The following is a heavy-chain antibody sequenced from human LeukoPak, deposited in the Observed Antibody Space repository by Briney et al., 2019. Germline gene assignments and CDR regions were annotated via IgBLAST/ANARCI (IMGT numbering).Heavy chain of an antibody. V-gene: IGHV3-7*03. Sequence: TGGSLRLSCTASGLSLNNYWMTWVRQAPGKGLEWVANIKEDGSETYYVDSVKGRFTISRDNAKKSLYLQMNSLRAEDTAVYYCAKGISGAVVTPGPFDYWGQGTLVTVSS. CDR2: IKEDGSET. CDR3: AKGISGAVVTPGPFDY. D-gene: IGHD4-23*01. CDR1: GLSLNNYW. J-gene: IGHJ4*02.